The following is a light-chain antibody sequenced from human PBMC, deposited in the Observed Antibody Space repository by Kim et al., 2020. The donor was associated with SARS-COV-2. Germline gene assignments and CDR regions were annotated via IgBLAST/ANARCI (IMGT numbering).Light chain of an antibody. Sequence: DIQMTQSPSTLSASVGDRVTITCRASQIISSWLAWYQQKPGKAPKLLIYKASTLESGVPSRFSGSGSGTEFTLTISPLQPDDFATYYCQQDNSFPLTFGGGTKVDIK. V-gene: IGKV1-5*03. CDR1: QIISSW. J-gene: IGKJ4*01. CDR2: KAS. CDR3: QQDNSFPLT.